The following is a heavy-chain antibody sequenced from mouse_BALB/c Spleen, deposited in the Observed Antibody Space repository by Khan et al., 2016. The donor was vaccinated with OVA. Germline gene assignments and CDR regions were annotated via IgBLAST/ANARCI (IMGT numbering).Heavy chain of an antibody. CDR3: ARPAYDGYYDD. CDR1: GYTFTDYA. J-gene: IGHJ2*01. D-gene: IGHD2-3*01. V-gene: IGHV1S137*01. Sequence: QVQLQQSGPELVRPGVSVKISCKGSGYTFTDYAMYWVKQSHAKSLEWIGLISTYSGSTNYNQKFKGKVTMTVDKSSSSAYMELARLTSEDSATYCCARPAYDGYYDDWGQGTALTVSS. CDR2: ISTYSGST.